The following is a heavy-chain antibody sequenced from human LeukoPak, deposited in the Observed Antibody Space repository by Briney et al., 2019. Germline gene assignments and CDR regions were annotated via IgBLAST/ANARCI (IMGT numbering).Heavy chain of an antibody. CDR1: GFTFSSYA. V-gene: IGHV3-23*01. J-gene: IGHJ4*02. CDR2: ISGGGGST. Sequence: PGRSLRLSCAASGFTFSSYAMSWVRQAPGKGLEWVSVISGGGGSTYYADSVKGRFTISRDNSKNTLYVQMNTLRAEDTAVYYCAKDPYDFWSGSSRRYFDYWGQGTLVTVSS. CDR3: AKDPYDFWSGSSRRYFDY. D-gene: IGHD3-3*01.